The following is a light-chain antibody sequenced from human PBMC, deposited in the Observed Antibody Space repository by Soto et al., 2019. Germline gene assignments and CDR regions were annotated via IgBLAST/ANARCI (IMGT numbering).Light chain of an antibody. V-gene: IGKV3-15*01. CDR2: GAS. CDR1: QSVSSN. CDR3: LHYNNWPPWT. J-gene: IGKJ1*01. Sequence: EIVMTQSPATLSVSPGERATLSCRASQSVSSNLAWYQHKPGQAPRLLIYGASARATGIPARFSGSGSGTEFTLTISSLQSEDFAVYYCLHYNNWPPWTFGQGTKVEI.